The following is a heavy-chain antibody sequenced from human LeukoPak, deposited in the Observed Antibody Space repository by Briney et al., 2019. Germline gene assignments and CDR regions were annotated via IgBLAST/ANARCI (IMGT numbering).Heavy chain of an antibody. CDR1: GFTFGNYG. V-gene: IGHV3-30*03. Sequence: PGGSLRLSCVGSGFTFGNYGMHWVRQAPGKGLEWVARIYYDSRNEQYADSVKGRFTISRDNSKNTLYLQMNSLRAEDTAVYYCARSDLLELPHYYYGMDVWGQGTTVTVSS. CDR2: IYYDSRNE. CDR3: ARSDLLELPHYYYGMDV. J-gene: IGHJ6*02. D-gene: IGHD1-26*01.